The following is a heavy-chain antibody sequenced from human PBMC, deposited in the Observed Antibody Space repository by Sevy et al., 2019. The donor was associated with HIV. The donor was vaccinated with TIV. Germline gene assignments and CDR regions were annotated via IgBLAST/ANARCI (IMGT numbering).Heavy chain of an antibody. Sequence: ASVKVSCKASGYSFTRYYIHWVRQAPGQGLEWMGCVNPNSGGTYLAKKFQDSVTMTTDTSVNTVYMELRSLRFDDTAVYYCARMGDYYDGGGYYPLKFWGQGTLVTVSS. CDR2: VNPNSGGT. J-gene: IGHJ4*02. D-gene: IGHD3-22*01. CDR1: GYSFTRYY. CDR3: ARMGDYYDGGGYYPLKF. V-gene: IGHV1-2*02.